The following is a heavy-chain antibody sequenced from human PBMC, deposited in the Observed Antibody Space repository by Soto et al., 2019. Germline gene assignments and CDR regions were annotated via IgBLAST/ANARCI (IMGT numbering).Heavy chain of an antibody. Sequence: GGSLRLSCAASGFTFSSYSMNWVRQAPGKGLEWVSSISSSSSYIYYADSVKVRFTISRDNAKNSLYLQMNSLRAEDTAVYYCARELSIAARGDFDYWGQGTLVTVSS. CDR3: ARELSIAARGDFDY. CDR2: ISSSSSYI. CDR1: GFTFSSYS. V-gene: IGHV3-21*01. D-gene: IGHD6-6*01. J-gene: IGHJ4*02.